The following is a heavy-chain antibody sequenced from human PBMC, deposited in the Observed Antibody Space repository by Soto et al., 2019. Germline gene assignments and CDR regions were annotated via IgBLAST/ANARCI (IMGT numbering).Heavy chain of an antibody. D-gene: IGHD3-16*02. CDR1: GGSISSGGYY. Sequence: QVQLQESGPGLVKPSQTLSLTCTVSGGSISSGGYYWSWIRQHPGKGLEWIGYIYYSGSTYYNPSLKSRVTISVDTSKNQFSLKLSSVTAADTAVYYCARVGSYDYVWGSYRSPYYFDYWGQGTLVTVSS. CDR3: ARVGSYDYVWGSYRSPYYFDY. V-gene: IGHV4-31*03. J-gene: IGHJ4*02. CDR2: IYYSGST.